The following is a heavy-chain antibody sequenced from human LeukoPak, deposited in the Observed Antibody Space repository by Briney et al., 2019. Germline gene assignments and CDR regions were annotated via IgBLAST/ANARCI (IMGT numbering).Heavy chain of an antibody. D-gene: IGHD5-18*01. J-gene: IGHJ4*02. Sequence: GGSLRLSCEASGFTFSSYSMHWVRQAPGKGLEWVANIKQDGSEKYYVDSVKGRFTISRDNAKNSLYLQMNSLRAEDTAVYYCARDYYSGYSYGYDYWGQGTLVTVSS. CDR3: ARDYYSGYSYGYDY. V-gene: IGHV3-7*01. CDR1: GFTFSSYS. CDR2: IKQDGSEK.